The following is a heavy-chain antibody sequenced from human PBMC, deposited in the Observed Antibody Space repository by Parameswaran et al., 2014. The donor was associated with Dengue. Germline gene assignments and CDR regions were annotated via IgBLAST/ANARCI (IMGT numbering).Heavy chain of an antibody. D-gene: IGHD1-7*01. J-gene: IGHJ4*02. CDR3: ARTITGTTSLYYFDY. CDR2: IDWDDDK. Sequence: WIRQPPGKALEWLARIDWDDDKFYTPSLRTRLTISKDTSKNQVVLTMTNMDPVDTSTYYCARTITGTTSLYYFDYWGQGVLVTVSS. V-gene: IGHV2-70*04.